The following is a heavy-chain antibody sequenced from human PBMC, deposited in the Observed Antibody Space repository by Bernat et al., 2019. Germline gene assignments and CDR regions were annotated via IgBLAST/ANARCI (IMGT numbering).Heavy chain of an antibody. D-gene: IGHD6-19*01. Sequence: QITLKESGPTLVKPTQTLTLTCTFSGFSLSSTAVVVGWIRQPPGKPLEWLALIYWNDDNKYSPSLKNRLSITKDTSGNQVVLTLTNVDPVDTATYFCAHGSGWLFDHWGPGTLVTVSS. CDR2: IYWNDDN. V-gene: IGHV2-5*01. CDR3: AHGSGWLFDH. J-gene: IGHJ4*02. CDR1: GFSLSSTAVV.